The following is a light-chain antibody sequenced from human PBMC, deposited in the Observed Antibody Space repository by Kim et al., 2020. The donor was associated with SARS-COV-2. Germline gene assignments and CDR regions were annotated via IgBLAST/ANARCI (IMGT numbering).Light chain of an antibody. CDR1: QSLLHSNGYNY. J-gene: IGKJ5*01. CDR3: MQALQTPIA. V-gene: IGKV2-28*01. CDR2: LGS. Sequence: DIVMTQSPLSLPVTPGAPASISCRSSQSLLHSNGYNYLDWYLQKPGQSPQLLIYLGSNRATGVPNRFSGSGSGTDFTLKISRVEAGDVGVYYCMQALQTPIAFGRRTRLEIK.